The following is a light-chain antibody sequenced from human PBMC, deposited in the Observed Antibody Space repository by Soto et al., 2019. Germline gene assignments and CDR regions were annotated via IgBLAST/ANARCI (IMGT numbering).Light chain of an antibody. J-gene: IGKJ3*01. Sequence: DIHMTQSPSSLSASVGDRVTITCRASQAISNYLAWYQQKPGEVPKLLIYAASTLYPGVPSRFSGSGSGTDFTLTITSLQPEDFATYYCQKYHSDPAPFGPGTKVDIK. CDR1: QAISNY. V-gene: IGKV1-27*01. CDR3: QKYHSDPAP. CDR2: AAS.